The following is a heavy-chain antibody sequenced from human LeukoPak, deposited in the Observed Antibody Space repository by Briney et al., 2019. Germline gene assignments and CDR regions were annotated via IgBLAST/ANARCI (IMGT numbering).Heavy chain of an antibody. V-gene: IGHV4-59*01. Sequence: SETLSLTCTVSGGSISSYYWSWIRLPPGKGLEWIRYIYYTGATYYNPSLKSRVTISLDTSKNQFSLKLSSVTAADAAVYYCARAGYSYGTGYYFDYWGQGALVTVSS. CDR3: ARAGYSYGTGYYFDY. D-gene: IGHD5-18*01. J-gene: IGHJ4*02. CDR2: IYYTGAT. CDR1: GGSISSYY.